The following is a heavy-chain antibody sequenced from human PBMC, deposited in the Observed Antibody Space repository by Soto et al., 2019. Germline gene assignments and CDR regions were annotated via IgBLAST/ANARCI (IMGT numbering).Heavy chain of an antibody. J-gene: IGHJ5*02. CDR2: NATYNSNR. V-gene: IGHV1-18*01. Sequence: HLVQSGPEVKKPGASITVSCKTSGDTFTNFGLSWVRQAPGQGLEWMGWNATYNSNRNYAQKFQVRLALTTDTAASTAYMELKSLRYDDTAVYYCATVLRGVVNWFDPWGEGTLVTVSS. CDR1: GDTFTNFG. CDR3: ATVLRGVVNWFDP. D-gene: IGHD3-10*01.